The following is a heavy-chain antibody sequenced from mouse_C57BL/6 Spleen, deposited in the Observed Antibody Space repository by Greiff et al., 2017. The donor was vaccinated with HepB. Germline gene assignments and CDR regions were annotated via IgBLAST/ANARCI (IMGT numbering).Heavy chain of an antibody. V-gene: IGHV5-17*01. CDR3: ARPGWAY. J-gene: IGHJ3*01. CDR1: GFTFSDYG. Sequence: EVQVVESGGGLVKPGGSLKLSCAASGFTFSDYGMHWVRQAPEKGLEWVAYISSGSSTIYYADTVKGRFTISRDNAKNTLFLQMTSLRSEDTAMYYCARPGWAYWGQGTLVTVSA. D-gene: IGHD1-1*02. CDR2: ISSGSSTI.